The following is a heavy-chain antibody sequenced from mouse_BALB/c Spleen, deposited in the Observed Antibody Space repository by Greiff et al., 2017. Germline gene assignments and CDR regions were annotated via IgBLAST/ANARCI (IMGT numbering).Heavy chain of an antibody. CDR3: ARDRGLLRYAMDY. J-gene: IGHJ4*01. V-gene: IGHV5-4*02. CDR2: ISDGGSYT. D-gene: IGHD2-3*01. CDR1: GFTFSDYY. Sequence: EVKLVESGGGLVKPGGSLKLSCAASGFTFSDYYMYWVRQTPEKRLEWVATISDGGSYTYYPDSVKGRFTISRDNAKNNLYLQMSSLKSEDTAMYYCARDRGLLRYAMDYWGQGTSVTVSS.